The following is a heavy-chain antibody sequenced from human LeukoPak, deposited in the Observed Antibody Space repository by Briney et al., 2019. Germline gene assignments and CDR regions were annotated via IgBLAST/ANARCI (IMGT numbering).Heavy chain of an antibody. D-gene: IGHD4-23*01. V-gene: IGHV3-30*04. J-gene: IGHJ3*02. CDR2: ISYDGSNK. CDR3: ARDLSGGNSGAFDI. CDR1: GFTFSSYA. Sequence: PGRSLRLSCAASGFTFSSYAMHWVRQAPGKGLEWVAVISYDGSNKYYADSVEGRFTISRDNSKNTLYLQMNSLRVEDTAVYYCARDLSGGNSGAFDIWGQGTMVTVSS.